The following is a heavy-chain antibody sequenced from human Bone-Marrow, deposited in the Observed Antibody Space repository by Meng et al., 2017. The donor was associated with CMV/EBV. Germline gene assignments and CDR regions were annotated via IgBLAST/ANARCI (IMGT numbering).Heavy chain of an antibody. CDR1: GGSISSGDYY. Sequence: LSLTCTVSGGSISSGDYYWSWIRQPPGKGLEWIGYIYYSGSTYYNPSLKSRVTISVDTSKNQFSLKLSSVTAADTAVYYCAKDSPAARRNYYGMDVWGQGTTVTVSS. V-gene: IGHV4-30-4*08. CDR3: AKDSPAARRNYYGMDV. J-gene: IGHJ6*02. CDR2: IYYSGST. D-gene: IGHD6-6*01.